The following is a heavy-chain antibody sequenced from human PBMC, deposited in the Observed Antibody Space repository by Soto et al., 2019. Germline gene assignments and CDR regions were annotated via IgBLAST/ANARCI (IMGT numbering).Heavy chain of an antibody. V-gene: IGHV6-1*01. D-gene: IGHD3-10*01. CDR1: GYSVTSSSAA. J-gene: IGHJ6*02. CDR3: ARDQGRSGYYYGLDV. CDR2: TYYRAKWYN. Sequence: SQTLSLTCAISGYSVTSSSAAWNWIRKSPSRGLEWLGRTYYRAKWYNDYADSVKSRITINPDTSKNQFSLQLNSVTPEDTAVYYCARDQGRSGYYYGLDVWGQGTTVTVSS.